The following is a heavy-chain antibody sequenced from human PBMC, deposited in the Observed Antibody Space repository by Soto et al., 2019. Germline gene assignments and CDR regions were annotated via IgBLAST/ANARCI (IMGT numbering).Heavy chain of an antibody. J-gene: IGHJ5*02. V-gene: IGHV4-4*07. CDR1: GGAISGYY. CDR3: ARGQRFSDSFDP. CDR2: IYSSGGT. Sequence: PPETLSLTCTVSGGAISGYYWTWVRQPAGKGLEWIGRIYSSGGTKYNPSLKSRVDMSLDMSKNQFSLRLSSVTGTDTAVYYCARGQRFSDSFDPWGQVTLVTVS. D-gene: IGHD3-3*01.